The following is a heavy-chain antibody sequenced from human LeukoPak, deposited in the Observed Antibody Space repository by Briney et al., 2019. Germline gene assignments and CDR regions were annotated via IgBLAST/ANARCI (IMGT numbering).Heavy chain of an antibody. D-gene: IGHD6-19*01. Sequence: SETLSLTCAVHGGSLSDYYWSWIRQPPGKGLEWIGEINHSGTTNYNPSLKSRVTISVDTSKNQFSLKLSSVTAADTAVYYCARQGTSGWSNFDYWGQGTLVTVSS. CDR1: GGSLSDYY. J-gene: IGHJ4*02. V-gene: IGHV4-34*01. CDR3: ARQGTSGWSNFDY. CDR2: INHSGTT.